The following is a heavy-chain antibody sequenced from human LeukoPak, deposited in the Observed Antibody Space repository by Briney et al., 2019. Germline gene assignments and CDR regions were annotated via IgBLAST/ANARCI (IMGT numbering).Heavy chain of an antibody. J-gene: IGHJ4*02. Sequence: SKTLSLTCTVPGGSISSYYWSWIRQPPGKGLEWIGYIYYSGSTNCNPSLKSRVTISVDTSKNQFSLKLSSVTAADTAVYYCTTASDAFDYWGQGTLVTVSS. CDR2: IYYSGST. V-gene: IGHV4-59*08. CDR3: TTASDAFDY. CDR1: GGSISSYY.